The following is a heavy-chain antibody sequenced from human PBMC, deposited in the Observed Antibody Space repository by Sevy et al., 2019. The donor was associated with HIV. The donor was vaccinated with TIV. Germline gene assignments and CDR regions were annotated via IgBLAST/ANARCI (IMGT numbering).Heavy chain of an antibody. V-gene: IGHV3-43*01. Sequence: GGSLRLSCAASGFTFDDYTMHWVRQAPGKGLEWVSLISWDGGSTYYADTVKGRFTISRENSKNSLYLQMNSLRTEDTALYYCAKDTGYSSGWNNFDYWGQGTLVTVSS. D-gene: IGHD6-19*01. CDR3: AKDTGYSSGWNNFDY. CDR1: GFTFDDYT. CDR2: ISWDGGST. J-gene: IGHJ4*02.